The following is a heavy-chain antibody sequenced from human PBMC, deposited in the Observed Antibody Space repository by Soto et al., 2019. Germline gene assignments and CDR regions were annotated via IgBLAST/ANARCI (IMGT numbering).Heavy chain of an antibody. D-gene: IGHD6-6*01. J-gene: IGHJ6*02. CDR2: IRSKANSYAT. Sequence: GGSLRLSCAASGFTFSGSTMHWVRQASGKGLEWVGRIRSKANSYATAYAASVKGRFTISRDDSKNTAYLQMNSLKTEDTAVYYCTRLEQLVHYYGMDVWGQGTTVTVSS. V-gene: IGHV3-73*01. CDR3: TRLEQLVHYYGMDV. CDR1: GFTFSGST.